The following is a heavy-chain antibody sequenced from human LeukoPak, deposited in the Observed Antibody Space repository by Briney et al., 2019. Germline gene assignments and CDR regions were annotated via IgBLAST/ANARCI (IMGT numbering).Heavy chain of an antibody. D-gene: IGHD3-10*01. CDR3: ARGRITMVRGGNWFDP. Sequence: SETLSLTCTVSGGSISSYYWSWIRQPPGKGLEWIGYIYYGGSTNYNPSLKSRVTISVDASKNQFSLNMSSVTAADTAVYYCARGRITMVRGGNWFDPWGQGTLVTVSS. CDR1: GGSISSYY. J-gene: IGHJ5*02. V-gene: IGHV4-59*01. CDR2: IYYGGST.